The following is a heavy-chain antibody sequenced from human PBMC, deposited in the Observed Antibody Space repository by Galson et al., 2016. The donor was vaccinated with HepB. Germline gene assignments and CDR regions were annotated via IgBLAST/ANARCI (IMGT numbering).Heavy chain of an antibody. D-gene: IGHD5-12*01. CDR1: EFAFSSYT. CDR3: ATASGYGGNGDNY. Sequence: SLRLSCAVSEFAFSSYTMDWVRQAPGGGLEWVSSISARGSYMRYADSVRGRYTISRDNAKNSLHLQMNGLRGEDTAVYYCATASGYGGNGDNYWGQGTLVTVSS. CDR2: ISARGSYM. V-gene: IGHV3-21*01. J-gene: IGHJ4*02.